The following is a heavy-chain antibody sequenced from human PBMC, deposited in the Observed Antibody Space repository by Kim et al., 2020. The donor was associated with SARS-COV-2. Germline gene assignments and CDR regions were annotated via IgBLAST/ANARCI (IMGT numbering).Heavy chain of an antibody. J-gene: IGHJ4*02. CDR2: ISSSGGTI. CDR3: ARGFCSLFDY. Sequence: GGSLRLSCAASGFTFSDYYMGWIRQAPGKGLEWISSISSSGGTIYYADSVKGRFTLSRDNARNSLYLQMNSLRAEDTAVCYCARGFCSLFDYWGQGTLVTVCS. D-gene: IGHD2-15*01. CDR1: GFTFSDYY. V-gene: IGHV3-11*01.